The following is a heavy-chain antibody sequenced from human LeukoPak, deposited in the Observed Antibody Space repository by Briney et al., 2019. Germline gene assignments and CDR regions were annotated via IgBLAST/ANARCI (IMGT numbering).Heavy chain of an antibody. Sequence: PGGSLRLSCAASGFIVSGDFMSWVRQAPGKGLEWVSVIYSDGSTYSADSVKGRFTISRDNSKNTLHLQMNSLRAEDTAVYYCAKGHSSTNYGVDVWGQGTTVTVSS. CDR2: IYSDGST. V-gene: IGHV3-53*01. J-gene: IGHJ6*02. CDR3: AKGHSSTNYGVDV. D-gene: IGHD2-2*01. CDR1: GFIVSGDF.